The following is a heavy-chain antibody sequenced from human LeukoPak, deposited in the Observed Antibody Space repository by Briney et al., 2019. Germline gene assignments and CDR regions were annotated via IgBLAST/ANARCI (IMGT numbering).Heavy chain of an antibody. J-gene: IGHJ4*02. V-gene: IGHV1-3*01. CDR3: AREVGQIGGQLESLPVDY. CDR1: GYTFTSYA. D-gene: IGHD6-6*01. Sequence: ASVKVSCKASGYTFTSYAMHWVRQAPGQRLEWMGWINAGNGNTKYSQKFQGRVTITRDTSASTAYMELSSLRSEDTAVYYCAREVGQIGGQLESLPVDYWGQGTLVTVSS. CDR2: INAGNGNT.